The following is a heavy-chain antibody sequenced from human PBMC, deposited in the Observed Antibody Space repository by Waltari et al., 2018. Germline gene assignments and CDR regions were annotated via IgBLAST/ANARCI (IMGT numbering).Heavy chain of an antibody. CDR3: AKDFPGYK. Sequence: QVQLVESGGAVVQPGGSLRLSGVASGFTFSNYGMHWVRQAPGKGLGWVTFIQFDGSRKYYVDSVTGRFTISRDNSKSTLYLQMDSLRVDDMAVYYCAKDFPGYKWGQGTLVTVSS. D-gene: IGHD5-18*01. J-gene: IGHJ4*02. CDR1: GFTFSNYG. CDR2: IQFDGSRK. V-gene: IGHV3-30*02.